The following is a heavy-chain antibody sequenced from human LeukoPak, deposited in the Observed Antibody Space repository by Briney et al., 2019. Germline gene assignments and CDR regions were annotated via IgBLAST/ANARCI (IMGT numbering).Heavy chain of an antibody. CDR1: GFTFSSYE. CDR3: ARGQDRRQWLGLYYYYYYYMDV. D-gene: IGHD6-19*01. V-gene: IGHV3-48*03. CDR2: ISSSGSTI. J-gene: IGHJ6*03. Sequence: GGSLRLSCVASGFTFSSYEMNWVRQAPGKGLEWVSYISSSGSTIYYADSVKGRFTISRDNAKNSLYLQMNSLRAEDTAVYYCARGQDRRQWLGLYYYYYYYMDVWGKGTTVTVSS.